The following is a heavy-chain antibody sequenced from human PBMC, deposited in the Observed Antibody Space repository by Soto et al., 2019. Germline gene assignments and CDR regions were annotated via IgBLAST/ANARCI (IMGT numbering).Heavy chain of an antibody. Sequence: SVKVSCKASGFTSTSSAVQWVRQARGQRLEWIGWIVVGSGNTNYAQKFQERVTITRDMSTSTAYMELSSLRSEDTAVYYCAAAKLVAAAPFDYWGQGTLVTVSS. V-gene: IGHV1-58*01. CDR1: GFTSTSSA. CDR2: IVVGSGNT. J-gene: IGHJ4*02. D-gene: IGHD2-15*01. CDR3: AAAKLVAAAPFDY.